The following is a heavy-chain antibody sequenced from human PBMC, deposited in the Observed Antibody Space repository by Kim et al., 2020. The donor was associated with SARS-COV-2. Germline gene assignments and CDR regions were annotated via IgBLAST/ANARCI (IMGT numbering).Heavy chain of an antibody. D-gene: IGHD6-6*01. Sequence: SETLSLTCTVSGGSVSSSNYYWGWVRQPPGKGLEWIGNIYYTGDTYYNPSLESRATISVDTSKNPFSLKLSSLTAANTAVYFCARLEYSSSSRLFDAWGQGALVTVSS. CDR2: IYYTGDT. CDR1: GGSVSSSNYY. V-gene: IGHV4-39*02. J-gene: IGHJ5*02. CDR3: ARLEYSSSSRLFDA.